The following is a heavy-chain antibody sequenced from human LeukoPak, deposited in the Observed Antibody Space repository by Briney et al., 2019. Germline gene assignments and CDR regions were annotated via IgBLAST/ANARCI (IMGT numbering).Heavy chain of an antibody. V-gene: IGHV3-23*01. CDR1: GFTFSSYA. D-gene: IGHD3-3*01. Sequence: GGSLRLSWAASGFTFSSYALSWVRQAPGKGLEWVSAISGSGGSTYYADSVKGRFTISRDNSKNTLYLQMNSLRAEDTAVYYCATSRGYYDFWSGMTDYYYYGMDVWGQGTTVTVSS. J-gene: IGHJ6*02. CDR3: ATSRGYYDFWSGMTDYYYYGMDV. CDR2: ISGSGGST.